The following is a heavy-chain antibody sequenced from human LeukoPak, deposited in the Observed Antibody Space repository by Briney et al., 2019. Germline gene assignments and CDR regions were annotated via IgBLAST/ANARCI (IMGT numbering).Heavy chain of an antibody. CDR2: ISAYNGNT. CDR1: GYTFTSYG. V-gene: IGHV1-18*01. D-gene: IGHD1-26*01. J-gene: IGHJ4*02. CDR3: ARDSGSYYTARGDY. Sequence: ASVKVSCKASGYTFTSYGISWVRQAPGQGLEWMGWISAYNGNTNYAQKLQGRVTMTTNTSTSTAYMELRSLRSDDTAVYYCARDSGSYYTARGDYWGQGTLVTVSS.